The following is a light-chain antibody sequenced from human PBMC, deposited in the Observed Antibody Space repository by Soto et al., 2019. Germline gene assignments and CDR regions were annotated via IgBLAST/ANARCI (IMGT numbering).Light chain of an antibody. V-gene: IGLV1-44*01. J-gene: IGLJ2*01. Sequence: QSVLTQPPSASGTPGQRVTISCSGSSSNIGSNTVNWYQQLPGTDPKLLIYSNNQRPSGVPDRFSGSKSGTSASLAISGLQSEDEADYYCAAWDDSLNCVVFGGGTKLTVL. CDR2: SNN. CDR3: AAWDDSLNCVV. CDR1: SSNIGSNT.